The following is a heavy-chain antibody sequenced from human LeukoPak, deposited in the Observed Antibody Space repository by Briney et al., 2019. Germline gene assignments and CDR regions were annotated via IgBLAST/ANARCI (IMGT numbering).Heavy chain of an antibody. J-gene: IGHJ4*02. Sequence: PGGSLRLSCAASGNYLVHWVRQAPGKGLVWVSHINGDGSWTTYADSVKGRFTISKDNAKNTVYLQMNNLRAEDTAVYYCVSFYETYWGRGTLVTVSS. CDR1: GNYL. CDR3: VSFYETY. CDR2: INGDGSWT. D-gene: IGHD2-2*01. V-gene: IGHV3-74*01.